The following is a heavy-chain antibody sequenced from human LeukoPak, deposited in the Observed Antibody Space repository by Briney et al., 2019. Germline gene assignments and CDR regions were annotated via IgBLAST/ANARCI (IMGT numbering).Heavy chain of an antibody. CDR2: INPNSGGT. CDR1: GYTFTDFY. CDR3: ARADWEGYDSSGYYYFDY. Sequence: ASVKVSCKASGYTFTDFYIHWVRQAPGQGLEWMGWINPNSGGTKYAQKFQARVTMTRDTSISTLYMELSRLKSDDTAIYYCARADWEGYDSSGYYYFDYWGQGTLVTVSS. J-gene: IGHJ4*02. D-gene: IGHD3-22*01. V-gene: IGHV1-2*02.